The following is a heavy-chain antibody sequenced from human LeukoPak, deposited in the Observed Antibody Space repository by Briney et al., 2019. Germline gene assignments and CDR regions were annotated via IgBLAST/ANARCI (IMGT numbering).Heavy chain of an antibody. V-gene: IGHV4-59*01. J-gene: IGHJ4*02. CDR3: ASNKDSRPNVLRYFDWSN. CDR1: GGSISDYY. Sequence: SETLSLTCTVSGGSISDYYCSWLRQPPGKGLEWIGYIYYSGSTNYNPSLKSRVTISMDTSKNQFSLRLTSVTAADTAVYYCASNKDSRPNVLRYFDWSNWGQGALVTVSS. CDR2: IYYSGST. D-gene: IGHD3-9*01.